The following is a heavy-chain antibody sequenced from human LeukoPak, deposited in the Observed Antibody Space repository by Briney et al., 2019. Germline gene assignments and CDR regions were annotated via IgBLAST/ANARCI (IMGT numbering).Heavy chain of an antibody. CDR3: ARGDSNCSSTSCYVC. CDR1: GGTFSSYA. D-gene: IGHD2-2*01. V-gene: IGHV1-69*04. Sequence: SVKVSCKASGGTFSSYAISWVRQAPGQGLEWMGRIIPILGIANYAQKFQGGVTITADKSTSTAYMELSGLRSEDTAVYYCARGDSNCSSTSCYVCWGQGTLVTVSS. CDR2: IIPILGIA. J-gene: IGHJ4*02.